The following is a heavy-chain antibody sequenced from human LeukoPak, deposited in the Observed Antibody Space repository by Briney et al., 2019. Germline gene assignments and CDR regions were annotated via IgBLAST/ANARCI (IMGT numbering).Heavy chain of an antibody. D-gene: IGHD3-22*01. CDR3: ARHGSYYYDSRGYYPFDY. Sequence: SETLSLTCAVYGGSFSGYYWSWIRQPPGKGLEWIGEINHSGSTNYNPSLKSRVTISVDTSKNQFSLKLSSVTAADTAVYYCARHGSYYYDSRGYYPFDYWGQGTLVTVSS. CDR2: INHSGST. V-gene: IGHV4-34*01. J-gene: IGHJ4*02. CDR1: GGSFSGYY.